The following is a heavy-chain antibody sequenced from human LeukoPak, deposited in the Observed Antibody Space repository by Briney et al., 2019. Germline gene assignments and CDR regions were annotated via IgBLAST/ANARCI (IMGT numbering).Heavy chain of an antibody. Sequence: GGSQRLSCAASGFTFSSYAMSWVRQAPGKGLEWVSAISGSGGSTYYADSVKGRFTISRDNSKNTLYLQMNSLRAEDTAVYYCAKGEEYSSGWYDAFDIWGQGTMVTVSS. CDR3: AKGEEYSSGWYDAFDI. D-gene: IGHD6-19*01. V-gene: IGHV3-23*01. J-gene: IGHJ3*02. CDR1: GFTFSSYA. CDR2: ISGSGGST.